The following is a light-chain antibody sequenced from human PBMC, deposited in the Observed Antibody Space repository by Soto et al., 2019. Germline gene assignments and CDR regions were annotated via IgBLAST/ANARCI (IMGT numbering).Light chain of an antibody. V-gene: IGLV2-14*01. J-gene: IGLJ1*01. CDR1: SSDVGGYNY. Sequence: QSALTQPASVSGSPGQSITISCTGTSSDVGGYNYVSWYQQHPGKAPKLMIYEVSNRPLGVSNRFSGSKSGNTASLTISGLQAEDEADYYCSSFTSSYFYVFGPGTKLTVL. CDR2: EVS. CDR3: SSFTSSYFYV.